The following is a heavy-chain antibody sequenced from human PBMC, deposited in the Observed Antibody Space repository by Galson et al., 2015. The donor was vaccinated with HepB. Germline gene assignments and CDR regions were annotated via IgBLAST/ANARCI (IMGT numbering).Heavy chain of an antibody. D-gene: IGHD3-16*02. V-gene: IGHV3-30-3*01. CDR1: GFTFTNYA. Sequence: SLRLSCAASGFTFTNYAMHWVRLAPGKGLEWVASVAYDGADRYYADSVEGRVTISRDNSKSTLFLQMNSMRPEDTGVYFCARDGSVTYYFDYWGQGTLVTVSS. J-gene: IGHJ4*02. CDR2: VAYDGADR. CDR3: ARDGSVTYYFDY.